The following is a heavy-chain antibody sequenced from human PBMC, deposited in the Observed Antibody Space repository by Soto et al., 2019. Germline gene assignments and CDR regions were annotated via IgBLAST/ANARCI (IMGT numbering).Heavy chain of an antibody. CDR3: ARDRRGYCSSTSCSKYYYYGMDV. J-gene: IGHJ6*02. V-gene: IGHV3-30-3*01. CDR1: GFTFSSYA. Sequence: QVQLVASGGGVVQPGRSLRLSCAASGFTFSSYAMHWVRQAPGKGLEWVAVISYDGSNKYYADSVKGRFTISRDNSKNTLYLQMNSLRAEDTAVYYCARDRRGYCSSTSCSKYYYYGMDVWGQGTTVTVSS. CDR2: ISYDGSNK. D-gene: IGHD2-2*01.